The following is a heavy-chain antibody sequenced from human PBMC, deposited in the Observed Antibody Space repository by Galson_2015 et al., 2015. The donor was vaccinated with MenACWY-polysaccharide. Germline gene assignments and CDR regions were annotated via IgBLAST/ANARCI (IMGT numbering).Heavy chain of an antibody. CDR3: AIAFSQSWVHYFDS. Sequence: ETLSLTCVVSGGSISSSHWWSWVRQTPGKGLEWIGETYHSGSTNYNPPLKSRVTVSVDKSKNQFFLKLTSVTAADTAIYYCAIAFSQSWVHYFDSWGQGTPVTVSS. D-gene: IGHD3-10*01. CDR1: GGSISSSHW. CDR2: TYHSGST. V-gene: IGHV4/OR15-8*01. J-gene: IGHJ4*02.